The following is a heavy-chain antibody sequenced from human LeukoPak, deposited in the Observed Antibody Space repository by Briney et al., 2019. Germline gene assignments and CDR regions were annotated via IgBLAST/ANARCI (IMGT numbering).Heavy chain of an antibody. D-gene: IGHD6-13*01. J-gene: IGHJ4*02. CDR1: GFTFSTYW. CDR2: IKQDGSEK. CDR3: ASTGIAAPSDY. V-gene: IGHV3-7*01. Sequence: GGSLRLSCAASGFTFSTYWMSWVRQAPGKGLEWVANIKQDGSEKYYVDSVKGRFTISRDNAKNSLYLQMNSLRAEDTAVYYCASTGIAAPSDYWGQGTLVTASS.